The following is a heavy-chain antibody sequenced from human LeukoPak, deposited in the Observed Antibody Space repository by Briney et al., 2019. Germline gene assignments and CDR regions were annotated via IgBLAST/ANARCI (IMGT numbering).Heavy chain of an antibody. V-gene: IGHV4-34*01. D-gene: IGHD3-10*01. J-gene: IGHJ4*02. CDR2: INHSGST. Sequence: PSETLSLTCAVYGGSFSGYYWSWIRQPPGKGLEWIGEINHSGSTNYNPSLKSRVTISVDTSKNQFSLKLSSVTAADTAVYYCARGPLYYGSGSSTVPPRYWGQGTLVTVSS. CDR1: GGSFSGYY. CDR3: ARGPLYYGSGSSTVPPRY.